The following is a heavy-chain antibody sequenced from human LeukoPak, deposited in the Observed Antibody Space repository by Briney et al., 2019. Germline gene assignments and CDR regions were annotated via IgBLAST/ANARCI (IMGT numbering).Heavy chain of an antibody. CDR3: STGGYYEDY. CDR2: IKSKVDGGTT. V-gene: IGHV3-15*01. Sequence: GGSLRLSCAGSGFTFSNAWMNWVRQAPGKGLEWVGRIKSKVDGGTTDYAAPVKGRFTNSRDDPKNTVYLQMNSLKTEDTAVYYCSTGGYYEDYWGQGTLVTVSS. J-gene: IGHJ4*02. CDR1: GFTFSNAW. D-gene: IGHD3-22*01.